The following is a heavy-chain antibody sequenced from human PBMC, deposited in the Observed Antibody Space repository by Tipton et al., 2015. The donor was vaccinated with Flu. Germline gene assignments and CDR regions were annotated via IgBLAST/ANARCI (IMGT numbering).Heavy chain of an antibody. V-gene: IGHV4-61*01. D-gene: IGHD2-8*01. Sequence: TLSLTCTVSGGSVSSGSYYWSWIRQPPGKGLEWIGYIYYSGSTNYNPSLKSRVTISVDTSKNQFSLKLSSVTAADTAVYYCARDLRGNGLGRLGGVDYWGQGTLVTVSS. CDR1: GGSVSSGSYY. CDR2: IYYSGST. J-gene: IGHJ4*02. CDR3: ARDLRGNGLGRLGGVDY.